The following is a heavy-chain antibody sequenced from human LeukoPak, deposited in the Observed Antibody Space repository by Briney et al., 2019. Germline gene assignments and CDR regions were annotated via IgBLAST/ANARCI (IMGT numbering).Heavy chain of an antibody. D-gene: IGHD3-22*01. Sequence: PGGSLRLSCAASGVTFSSYGMHWVRQAPGKGLEWVAVISYDGSNKYYADSVKGRFTISRDNSKNTLYLQMNSLRAEDTAVYYCAKDGPYYDSSGVDYWGQGTLVTVSS. J-gene: IGHJ4*02. V-gene: IGHV3-30*18. CDR2: ISYDGSNK. CDR1: GVTFSSYG. CDR3: AKDGPYYDSSGVDY.